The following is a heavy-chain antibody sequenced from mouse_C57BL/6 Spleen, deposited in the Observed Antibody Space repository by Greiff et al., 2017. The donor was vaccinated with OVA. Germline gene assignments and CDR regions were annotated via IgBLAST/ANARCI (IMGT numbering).Heavy chain of an antibody. V-gene: IGHV3-6*01. CDR2: ISYDGSN. J-gene: IGHJ1*03. CDR3: ARERPVPGWYFDV. Sequence: EVQLQESGPGLVKPSQSLSLTCSVTGYSITSGYYWNWIRQFPGNKLEWMGYISYDGSNNYNPSLKNRISITRDTSKNQFFLKLNSVTTEDTATYYCARERPVPGWYFDVWGTGTTVTVSS. CDR1: GYSITSGYY.